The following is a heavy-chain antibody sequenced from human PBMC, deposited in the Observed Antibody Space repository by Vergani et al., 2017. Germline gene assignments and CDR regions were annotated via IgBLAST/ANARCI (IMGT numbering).Heavy chain of an antibody. D-gene: IGHD3-16*02. CDR1: GGSISSGDYY. Sequence: QVQLQESGPGLVKPSQTLSLTCTVSGGSISSGDYYWSWIRQPPGKGLEWIGYIYYSGSTYYNPSLKSRVTISVDTSKNQFSLKLSSVTAADTAVYYCARLYDYVWGSYRYDACDIWGQGTMVTVSS. J-gene: IGHJ3*02. CDR2: IYYSGST. CDR3: ARLYDYVWGSYRYDACDI. V-gene: IGHV4-30-4*01.